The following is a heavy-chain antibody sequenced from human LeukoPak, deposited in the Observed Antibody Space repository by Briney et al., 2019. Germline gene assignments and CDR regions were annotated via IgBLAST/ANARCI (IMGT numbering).Heavy chain of an antibody. D-gene: IGHD1-26*01. V-gene: IGHV1-2*02. Sequence: ASVKVSCKASVYTFTGYYVHWVRQAPGQGLAWMGWINPNSGGTNYTQKFQDRVTMTRDTSTSTAYMELSSLRSDDTAVYYCARGKGVGATYYYYYYMDVWGKGTTVTVSS. CDR1: VYTFTGYY. CDR3: ARGKGVGATYYYYYYMDV. CDR2: INPNSGGT. J-gene: IGHJ6*03.